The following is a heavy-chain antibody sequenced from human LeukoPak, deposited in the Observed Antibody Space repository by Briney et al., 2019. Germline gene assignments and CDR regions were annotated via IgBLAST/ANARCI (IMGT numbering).Heavy chain of an antibody. CDR1: GDSVSSKSAA. V-gene: IGHV6-1*01. CDR2: TYYRSKWPS. Sequence: SQTLSLTCAISGDSVSSKSAAWNWIRQSPSRGLEWLGRTYYRSKWPSDYAESVKSRMTINPDTSKKQFSLQLKSVIPEDTALYSCESSQRGGTLDYWARGALSPSPQ. J-gene: IGHJ4*02. D-gene: IGHD3-10*01. CDR3: ESSQRGGTLDY.